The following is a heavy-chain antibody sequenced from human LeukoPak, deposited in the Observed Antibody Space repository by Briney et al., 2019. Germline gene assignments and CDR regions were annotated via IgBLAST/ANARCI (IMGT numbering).Heavy chain of an antibody. CDR1: GYTFSTYG. CDR2: ISAYNGNT. Sequence: ASVKVSCKASGYTFSTYGFSWVRQAPGQGLEWMGWISAYNGNTNHAQRLQGRVTMTTDTSTSTAYMELRSLRSDDTAVYYCARGLKIDTADYWGQGTLVTVSS. CDR3: ARGLKIDTADY. J-gene: IGHJ4*02. V-gene: IGHV1-18*01. D-gene: IGHD3-9*01.